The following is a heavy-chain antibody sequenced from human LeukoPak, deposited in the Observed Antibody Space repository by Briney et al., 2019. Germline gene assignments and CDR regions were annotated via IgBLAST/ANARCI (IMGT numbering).Heavy chain of an antibody. V-gene: IGHV3-43*02. CDR1: GFTFDDYA. CDR2: IRADGITT. Sequence: GGSLRLSCAASGFTFDDYAMHWFRQAPGKGLEWVSLIRADGITTYYADSVKGRCTISRDSSKNSLYLQMNSLRTEDSALHYCAKDYYWGQGTLVTVSS. J-gene: IGHJ4*02. CDR3: AKDYY.